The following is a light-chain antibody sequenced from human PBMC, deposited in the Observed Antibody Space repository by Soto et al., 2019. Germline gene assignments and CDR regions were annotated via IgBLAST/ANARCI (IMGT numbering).Light chain of an antibody. CDR1: QSVSSN. V-gene: IGKV3-15*01. J-gene: IGKJ3*01. CDR3: QQYNNWPRVT. Sequence: EIVMTQSPATLSVSPGERATLSCRASQSVSSNLAWYQQKPGQAPRLLIYGASTMATGIPSRFSGSGSGTEFSLTISSLQSEDFAGYYCQQYNNWPRVTFGPGTKVDIK. CDR2: GAS.